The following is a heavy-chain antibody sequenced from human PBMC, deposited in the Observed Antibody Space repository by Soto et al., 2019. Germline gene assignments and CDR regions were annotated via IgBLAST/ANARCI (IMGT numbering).Heavy chain of an antibody. Sequence: QVQLVQSGAEVKKPGSSVKVSCKASGGTFSSYAISWVRQAPGQGLEWMGGIIPIFGTANYAQKFQGRVTITADESKSTAYMELSSLRSEDTAVYYCATPRFSGYGGRQGDYFDYWGQGTLVTVSS. J-gene: IGHJ4*02. V-gene: IGHV1-69*01. CDR1: GGTFSSYA. CDR3: ATPRFSGYGGRQGDYFDY. CDR2: IIPIFGTA. D-gene: IGHD5-12*01.